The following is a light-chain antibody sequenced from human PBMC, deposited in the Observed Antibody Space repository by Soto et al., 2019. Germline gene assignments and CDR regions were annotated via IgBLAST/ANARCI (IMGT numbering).Light chain of an antibody. CDR3: QSADSNGIHV. V-gene: IGLV3-25*02. CDR2: RDT. J-gene: IGLJ1*01. CDR1: LLSKQY. Sequence: ELTQPPSVSVSPGQTATITCSGDLLSKQYAYWYQRKPGQAPVLIIYRDTERPSGIPERFSASTSGTTVTLTISGVQAEDEGDYYCQSADSNGIHVFGTGTKV.